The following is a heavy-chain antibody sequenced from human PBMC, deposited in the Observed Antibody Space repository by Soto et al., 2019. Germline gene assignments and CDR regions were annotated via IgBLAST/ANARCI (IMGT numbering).Heavy chain of an antibody. CDR2: ISSSSSTI. CDR3: ARVYDRDYYYGMDV. CDR1: GFTFSNYS. J-gene: IGHJ6*02. D-gene: IGHD3-22*01. Sequence: GRSLRVSWGASGFTFSNYSMSWVRQTQGKGLEWVSYISSSSSTIYYADSVKGRFTISRDNAKNSLYLQMNSLRAEDTAVYYCARVYDRDYYYGMDVWGQGTTVTVSS. V-gene: IGHV3-48*01.